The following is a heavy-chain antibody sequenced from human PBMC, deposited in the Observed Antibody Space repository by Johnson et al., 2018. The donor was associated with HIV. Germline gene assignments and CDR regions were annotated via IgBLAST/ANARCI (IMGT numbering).Heavy chain of an antibody. V-gene: IGHV3-11*01. CDR3: TTDRRALVYYYDSSGYYSRAFDF. D-gene: IGHD3-22*01. Sequence: QVQLVESGGGLVKPGGSLRLSCAASRFTFSDYYMSWIRQTPGKGLEWVSYISSSGGTIYYADSVKGRFTISRDNSKNTLYLQMNSLKTEDTAVYYCTTDRRALVYYYDSSGYYSRAFDFWGQGTMVTVSS. CDR1: RFTFSDYY. J-gene: IGHJ3*01. CDR2: ISSSGGTI.